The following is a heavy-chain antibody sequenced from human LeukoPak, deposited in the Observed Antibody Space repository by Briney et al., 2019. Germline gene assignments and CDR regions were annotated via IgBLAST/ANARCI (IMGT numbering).Heavy chain of an antibody. V-gene: IGHV3-23*05. CDR3: SKDVVPDSGWDLDY. J-gene: IGHJ4*02. CDR2: IYNSGSKT. CDR1: GFSFSTYS. D-gene: IGHD6-19*01. Sequence: PGGSLRLSCTASGFSFSTYSMTWVRQGPGKGLEWVSSIYNSGSKTFYADSVKGRFTISRDNYKNKLYLQMNSLTAEDKAIYYCSKDVVPDSGWDLDYWGQGTLVTVSS.